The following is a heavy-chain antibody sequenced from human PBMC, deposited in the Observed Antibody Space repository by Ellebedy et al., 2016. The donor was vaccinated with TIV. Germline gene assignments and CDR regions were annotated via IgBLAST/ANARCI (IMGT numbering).Heavy chain of an antibody. D-gene: IGHD4-17*01. Sequence: SETLSLTXTVSGGSINSYHWNWIRQPPGKGLEWIGYIYYSGSTNYNPSLKSRVTISIDTSKNQFSLKLSSVTAADTAVYYCAIYGDYVRFDYWGQGTLVTVSS. CDR3: AIYGDYVRFDY. CDR2: IYYSGST. J-gene: IGHJ4*02. V-gene: IGHV4-59*08. CDR1: GGSINSYH.